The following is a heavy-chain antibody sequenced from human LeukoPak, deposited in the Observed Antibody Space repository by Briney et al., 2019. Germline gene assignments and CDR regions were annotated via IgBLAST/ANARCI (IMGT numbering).Heavy chain of an antibody. D-gene: IGHD3-3*01. J-gene: IGHJ4*02. CDR3: ASEVNDFWSGYYVY. V-gene: IGHV3-74*01. Sequence: GGSLRLSCAASGFTFSSYWMHWVRQAPGKGLVWVSRINSDGSSTSYADSVKGRFTISRDNAKNTLYLQMNSLRAEDTAVYYCASEVNDFWSGYYVYWGQGTLVTVSS. CDR1: GFTFSSYW. CDR2: INSDGSST.